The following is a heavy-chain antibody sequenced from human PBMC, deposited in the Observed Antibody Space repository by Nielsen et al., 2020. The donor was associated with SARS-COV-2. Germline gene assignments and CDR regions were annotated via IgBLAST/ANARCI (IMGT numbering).Heavy chain of an antibody. CDR1: GFTFSSYW. V-gene: IGHV3-7*01. Sequence: GGSLRLSCAASGFTFSSYWMSWVRQAPGKGLEWVANIKQDGSEKYYVDSVKGRFTISRDNAKNSLYLQMNSLRAEDTAVYYCARDSSGWYALTTYYYYGMDVWGQGTTVTVSS. D-gene: IGHD6-19*01. J-gene: IGHJ6*02. CDR2: IKQDGSEK. CDR3: ARDSSGWYALTTYYYYGMDV.